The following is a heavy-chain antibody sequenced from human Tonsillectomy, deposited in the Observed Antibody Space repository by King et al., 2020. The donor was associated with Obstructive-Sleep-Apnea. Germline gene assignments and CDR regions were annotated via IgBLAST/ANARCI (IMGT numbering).Heavy chain of an antibody. CDR2: ISTGSDTT. Sequence: VQLVESGGGLVQPGGSLRLSCAASGFTFSSSDMHWARQAPGKGLEWVSYISTGSDTTHYADSVQGRFTISRDNAQNSLFLQMNSLRAEDTAVYYCVRDWCSSSGTWCDPWGQGNLVTVSS. D-gene: IGHD6-13*01. J-gene: IGHJ5*02. CDR1: GFTFSSSD. V-gene: IGHV3-48*04. CDR3: VRDWCSSSGTWCDP.